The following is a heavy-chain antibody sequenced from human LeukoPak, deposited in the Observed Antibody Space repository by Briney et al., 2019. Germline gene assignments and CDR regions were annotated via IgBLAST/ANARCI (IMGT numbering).Heavy chain of an antibody. J-gene: IGHJ4*02. CDR3: ARGSSSRRAVFGQWDS. CDR1: GGSISSSSHY. CDR2: MYYRGST. D-gene: IGHD3-10*01. V-gene: IGHV4-39*01. Sequence: SETLSLTCTVSGGSISSSSHYWGWIRQPPGKGLEWIGSMYYRGSTYHNPSLKSRVTISVDTSKNQFSLKLSSVTAADTAVYYCARGSSSRRAVFGQWDSWGQGTLVTVSS.